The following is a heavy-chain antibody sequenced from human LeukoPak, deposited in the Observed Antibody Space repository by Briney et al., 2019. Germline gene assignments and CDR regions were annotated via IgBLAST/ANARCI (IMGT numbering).Heavy chain of an antibody. CDR2: IKEDGSRI. V-gene: IGHV3-7*01. J-gene: IGHJ4*02. D-gene: IGHD6-19*01. Sequence: GGSLRLSCAGTGFTFSNYWMNWVRQAPGKGLEWVANIKEDGSRINYVDSVKGRFTISRDNAKNSVYLQMDNLRAEDTAVYYCVGSSGWLFDYWGQGSLVAVCS. CDR3: VGSSGWLFDY. CDR1: GFTFSNYW.